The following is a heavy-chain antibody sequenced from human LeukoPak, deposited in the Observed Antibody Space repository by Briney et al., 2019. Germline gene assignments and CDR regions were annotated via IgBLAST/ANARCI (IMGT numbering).Heavy chain of an antibody. Sequence: PGGSLRLSCAASGFTFSSYAMHWVRQAPGKGLEWVAVISYDGSNKYYADSVKGRFTISRDNSKNTLYLQMNSLRAEDTALYYCARGGRITDYWGQGTLVTVSS. CDR2: ISYDGSNK. CDR1: GFTFSSYA. V-gene: IGHV3-30-3*01. CDR3: ARGGRITDY. J-gene: IGHJ4*02. D-gene: IGHD3-16*01.